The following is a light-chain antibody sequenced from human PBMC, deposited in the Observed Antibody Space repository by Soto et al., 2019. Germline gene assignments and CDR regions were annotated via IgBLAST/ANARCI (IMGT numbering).Light chain of an antibody. CDR3: SSYTSSTLYV. CDR2: DVT. Sequence: QSVLTQPRSVSASPGQSVTISCTGTSSDVGRYDYVSWYQQHPGKAPKLIVYDVTERPSGVPDRFSGSKSGNTASLTISGLQAEDEADYYCSSYTSSTLYVFGTGTKVTVL. V-gene: IGLV2-11*01. J-gene: IGLJ1*01. CDR1: SSDVGRYDY.